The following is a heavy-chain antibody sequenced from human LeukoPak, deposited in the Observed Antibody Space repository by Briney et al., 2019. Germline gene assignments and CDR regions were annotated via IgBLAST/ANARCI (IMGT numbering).Heavy chain of an antibody. CDR3: AKERCSGGSCYSSPFDY. CDR1: GFTFDDYG. Sequence: GSLRLSCAASGFTFDDYGMSWVRQAPGKGLEWVSGINWNGGSTGYADSVKGRFTISRDNAKNSLYLQMNSLRAEDTALYYCAKERCSGGSCYSSPFDYWGQGTLVTVSS. CDR2: INWNGGST. J-gene: IGHJ4*02. D-gene: IGHD2-15*01. V-gene: IGHV3-20*04.